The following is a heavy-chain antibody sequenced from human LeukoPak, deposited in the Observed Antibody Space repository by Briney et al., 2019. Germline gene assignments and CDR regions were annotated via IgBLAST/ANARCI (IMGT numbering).Heavy chain of an antibody. CDR3: AKVSFDGGVILYFDS. D-gene: IGHD3-16*01. J-gene: IGHJ4*02. V-gene: IGHV3-23*01. Sequence: GGSLRLSCAASGFSFTKYAMSWVRQAPGKGLEWVSGMSSSGDSTDYADSVKGRFTISRDNSKNTLYLEMDSLRVEDTAVFCAKVSFDGGVILYFDSWGQGTVVTVSS. CDR1: GFSFTKYA. CDR2: MSSSGDST.